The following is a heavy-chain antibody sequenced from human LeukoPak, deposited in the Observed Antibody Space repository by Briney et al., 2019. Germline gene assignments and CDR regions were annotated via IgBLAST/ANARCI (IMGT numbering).Heavy chain of an antibody. CDR2: IYPGDSDT. J-gene: IGHJ5*02. CDR1: GYSFTTYW. Sequence: GESLKISCKGSGYSFTTYWIGWVRQMPGKGLEWMGSIYPGDSDTRYSPSFQGQVTISVDKSISTAYLQWSSLKASDSAMYYCAKVHAEAAPGNFDPWGQGTLVTVSS. D-gene: IGHD6-13*01. V-gene: IGHV5-51*01. CDR3: AKVHAEAAPGNFDP.